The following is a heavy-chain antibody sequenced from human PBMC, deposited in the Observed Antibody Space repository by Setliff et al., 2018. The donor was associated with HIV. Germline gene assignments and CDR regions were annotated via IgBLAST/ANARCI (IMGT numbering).Heavy chain of an antibody. CDR2: IYYSGST. J-gene: IGHJ4*02. D-gene: IGHD3-3*01. CDR1: GGSISSHY. V-gene: IGHV4-59*11. Sequence: KPSETLSLTCTVSGGSISSHYWSWIRQPPGKGLEWIGSIYYSGSTNCNPSLKSRVTISVDTSKNQFSLKLSSVTAADTAVYYCARGVGGYYNFWSGYYTADYWGQGTLVTVSS. CDR3: ARGVGGYYNFWSGYYTADY.